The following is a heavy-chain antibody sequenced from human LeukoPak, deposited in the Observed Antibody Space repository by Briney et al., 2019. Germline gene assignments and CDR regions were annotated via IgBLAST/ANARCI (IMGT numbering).Heavy chain of an antibody. V-gene: IGHV4-4*07. Sequence: SETLSLTCTVSSGSINSYYWGWVRQPPGKGLEWIGRIYTTGATQYNPSLKSRVTMSIDTSTNQFSLNLRSMTAADTAVYYCARGISTSGIDFWGLGTLVTVST. CDR2: IYTTGAT. CDR3: ARGISTSGIDF. J-gene: IGHJ4*02. CDR1: SGSINSYY. D-gene: IGHD2-8*01.